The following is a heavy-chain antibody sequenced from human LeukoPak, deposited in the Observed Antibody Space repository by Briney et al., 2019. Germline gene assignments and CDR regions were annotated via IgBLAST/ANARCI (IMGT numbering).Heavy chain of an antibody. J-gene: IGHJ4*02. Sequence: GGSLRLSCEASGFTFSSYSMNWVRQALGKGLEWVSLISADGGSTFSADSVKGRFSISRDNSKNSLYLQMNSLRSEDTAMYYCAKESGKFDYWGQGTLVAVSS. CDR3: AKESGKFDY. V-gene: IGHV3-43*02. CDR2: ISADGGST. CDR1: GFTFSSYS.